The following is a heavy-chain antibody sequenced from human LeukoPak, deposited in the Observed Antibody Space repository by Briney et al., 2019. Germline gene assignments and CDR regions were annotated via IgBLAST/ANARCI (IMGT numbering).Heavy chain of an antibody. D-gene: IGHD6-19*01. J-gene: IGHJ4*02. CDR2: ISAYNGIT. Sequence: ASVKVSCKASGYTFTSYGISWVRQAPGQGLEWMRWISAYNGITNYAQKLQGRVTMTTDTSTSTAYMELRSLRSDDTAVYYCARDRSPYSSGWYYFDYWGQGTLVTVSS. CDR1: GYTFTSYG. V-gene: IGHV1-18*01. CDR3: ARDRSPYSSGWYYFDY.